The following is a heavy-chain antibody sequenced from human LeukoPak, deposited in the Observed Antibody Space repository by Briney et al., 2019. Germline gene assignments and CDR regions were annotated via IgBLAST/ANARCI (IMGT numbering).Heavy chain of an antibody. V-gene: IGHV3-7*04. D-gene: IGHD5-18*01. CDR1: GFTFSSYW. CDR2: IKQDGSEK. J-gene: IGHJ4*02. CDR3: ARGYSSFDY. Sequence: GGSLRLSCAASGFTFSSYWMSWVRRALGKGLEWVCNIKQDGSEKYYVDSVKGRFTISRDNAKNSLYLQMNSLRAEDTAVYYCARGYSSFDYWGQGTLVTVSS.